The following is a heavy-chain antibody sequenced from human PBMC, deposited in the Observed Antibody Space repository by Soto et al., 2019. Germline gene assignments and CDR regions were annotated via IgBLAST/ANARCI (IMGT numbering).Heavy chain of an antibody. V-gene: IGHV3-21*01. J-gene: IGHJ6*02. CDR2: IRGFSPYT. D-gene: IGHD2-15*01. CDR3: ARDRGYDAHDYYYNAMDV. CDR1: GFTFRTYT. Sequence: EVQLVESGGGLVKPGGSLRLSCISSGFTFRTYTMNWVRQAPRKGLEWVSGIRGFSPYTFYAESVKGRFTISRDNAKNSLYLKMNSLRAEDTAVYYCARDRGYDAHDYYYNAMDVWGQGTTVTVSS.